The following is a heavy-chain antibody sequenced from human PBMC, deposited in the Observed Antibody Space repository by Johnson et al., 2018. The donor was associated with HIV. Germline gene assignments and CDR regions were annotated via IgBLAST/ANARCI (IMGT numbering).Heavy chain of an antibody. J-gene: IGHJ3*01. Sequence: VQLVESGGDLVKPGGSLRLSCVGSSNYKSWVRQAPGKGLEWVSVIYSGGSTYYADSVTGRFTISRDTSKNMLYLQMNSLRPEDTAVYYCTRGSFTDDAFDVWGLGTMVTVSS. CDR2: IYSGGST. CDR3: TRGSFTDDAFDV. CDR1: SNY. V-gene: IGHV3-66*02. D-gene: IGHD1-26*01.